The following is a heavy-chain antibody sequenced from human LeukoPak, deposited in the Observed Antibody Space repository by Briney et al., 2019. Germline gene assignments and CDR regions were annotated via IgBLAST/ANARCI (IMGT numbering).Heavy chain of an antibody. CDR3: VRGALPGDNWYFDL. Sequence: PGGSLRLSCAASGFTFTFAMSWVRQGPGKGLEWVSAFGSAGDTYYPGAVKGRFTISRDYATDSLYLQMNSLRAGDTAVYFCVRGALPGDNWYFDLWGRGTLVTVSS. CDR2: FGSAGDT. V-gene: IGHV3-13*01. J-gene: IGHJ2*01. CDR1: GFTFTFA.